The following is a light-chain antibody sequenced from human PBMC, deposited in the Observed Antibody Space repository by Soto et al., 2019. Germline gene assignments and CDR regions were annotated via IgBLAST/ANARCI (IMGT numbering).Light chain of an antibody. CDR3: QSYDSSLKGYV. V-gene: IGLV1-40*01. J-gene: IGLJ1*01. CDR2: GNS. CDR1: SSNIGAGYD. Sequence: QSVLTQPPSVSGAPGQRVTISCTGSSSNIGAGYDVHWYQQLPGTAPKLLIYGNSNRPSGVPDRFSGSKSGTSASLAITGLQAEDEADYYCQSYDSSLKGYVFETGTKLTVL.